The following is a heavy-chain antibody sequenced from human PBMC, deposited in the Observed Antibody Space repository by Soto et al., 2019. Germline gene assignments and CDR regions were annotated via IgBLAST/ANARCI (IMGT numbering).Heavy chain of an antibody. Sequence: QVQLVQAGAEVKKPGASEKVSCKASGYTFTSYDINWVRQATGQGLEWMGWMNPNSGNTGYAQKFQGRVTMTRNTSISTAYMDLSSLRYEDTAVYYSATEQGYWRMDVWGQGTTVTVSS. J-gene: IGHJ6*02. V-gene: IGHV1-8*01. CDR3: ATEQGYWRMDV. CDR1: GYTFTSYD. CDR2: MNPNSGNT. D-gene: IGHD2-8*02.